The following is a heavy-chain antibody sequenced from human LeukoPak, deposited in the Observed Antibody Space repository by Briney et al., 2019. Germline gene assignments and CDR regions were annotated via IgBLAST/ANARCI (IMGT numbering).Heavy chain of an antibody. CDR3: YICSSTSCYRY. CDR1: GGSISSSSYY. J-gene: IGHJ4*02. V-gene: IGHV4-61*05. Sequence: SETLSLTCTVSGGSISSSSYYWSWIRQPPGKGLEWIGYIYYSGSTYYNPSLKSRVTISVDTSKNQFSLNLSSVTAADTAVYYCYICSSTSCYRYWGQGTLVTVSS. D-gene: IGHD2-2*01. CDR2: IYYSGST.